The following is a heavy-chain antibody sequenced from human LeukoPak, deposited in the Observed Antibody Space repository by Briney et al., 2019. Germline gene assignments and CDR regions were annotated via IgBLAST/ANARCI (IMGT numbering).Heavy chain of an antibody. CDR3: AKVGVYAPYYYYYMDV. V-gene: IGHV3-30*02. J-gene: IGHJ6*03. CDR2: IRYDGSNK. CDR1: GFTFSSYG. D-gene: IGHD2-8*02. Sequence: PGGSLRLSCAASGFTFSSYGMHWVRQAPGKGLEWVAFIRYDGSNKYYADSVKGRFTISRDNSKNTLYLQMNSLRAEDTAVYYCAKVGVYAPYYYYYMDVWGKGTTVTVSS.